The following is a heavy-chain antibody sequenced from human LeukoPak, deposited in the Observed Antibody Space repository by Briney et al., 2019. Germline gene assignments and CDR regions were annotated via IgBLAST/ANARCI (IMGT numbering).Heavy chain of an antibody. J-gene: IGHJ4*02. Sequence: GASVKVSCKTSGYTFTSYGISWVRQAPGQGLEWMGVINPGGGSTNYAQKFQGRVTVTRDTSTSTVYMELSTLRSEDTAVYYCARDEDTMVRGVWEAFDIWGQGTLVTVSS. CDR2: INPGGGST. CDR1: GYTFTSYG. D-gene: IGHD3-10*01. V-gene: IGHV1-46*01. CDR3: ARDEDTMVRGVWEAFDI.